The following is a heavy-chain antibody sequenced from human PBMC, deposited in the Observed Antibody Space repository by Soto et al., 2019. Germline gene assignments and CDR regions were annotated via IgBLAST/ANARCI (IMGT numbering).Heavy chain of an antibody. J-gene: IGHJ5*02. CDR3: ARGPRDYYGSGRLPNKRWFDP. CDR1: GGSFSGYY. CDR2: INHSGST. Sequence: ETLSLTFAVYGGSFSGYYWSWIRQPPGKGLEWIGEINHSGSTNYNPSLKSRVTISVDTSKNQFSLKLSSVTAADTAVYYCARGPRDYYGSGRLPNKRWFDPWGQGTLVTVSS. V-gene: IGHV4-34*01. D-gene: IGHD3-10*01.